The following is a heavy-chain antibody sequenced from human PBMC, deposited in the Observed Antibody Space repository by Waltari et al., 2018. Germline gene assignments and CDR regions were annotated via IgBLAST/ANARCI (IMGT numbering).Heavy chain of an antibody. CDR1: GFTFSRFW. CDR3: VGWNDPINS. V-gene: IGHV3-7*01. CDR2: IGPDGSDK. J-gene: IGHJ4*02. D-gene: IGHD1-1*01. Sequence: EAQLVQSGGGLVQPGGSLTLSWAASGFTFSRFWMAWIRQAPGQGLQWVAHIGPDGSDKYYVDSVKGRFTISRDNAENSLLLQMSGLRVEDTALYYCVGWNDPINSWGQGTLVAVSS.